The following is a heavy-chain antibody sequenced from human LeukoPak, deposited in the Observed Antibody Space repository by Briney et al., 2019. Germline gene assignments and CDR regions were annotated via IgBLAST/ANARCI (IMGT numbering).Heavy chain of an antibody. D-gene: IGHD1-1*01. J-gene: IGHJ4*02. CDR1: GFPFGSYA. CDR2: ITDGADT. CDR3: AKVDYWSPENYLDS. Sequence: GGALRLSCAASGFPFGSYAMTWVRQTPGKGLESVSVITDGADTYYADSVKGRFTISRDNSQNTVHLQMHNLRADDTAVYYCAKVDYWSPENYLDSWGQGTLVTVSS. V-gene: IGHV3-23*01.